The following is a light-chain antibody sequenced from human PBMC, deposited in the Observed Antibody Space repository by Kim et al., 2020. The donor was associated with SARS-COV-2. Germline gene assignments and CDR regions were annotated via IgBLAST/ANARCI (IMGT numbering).Light chain of an antibody. CDR2: GKN. V-gene: IGLV3-19*01. J-gene: IGLJ1*01. CDR3: NSRSNHGTIYV. Sequence: SSELTQDPAVSVALGQTVRITCQGDSLRSYYSSWYQQKPGQAPVLVIYGKNNRPSGIPDRLSGSSSGNTASLTLTRAQAEDEADYFCNSRSNHGTIYV. CDR1: SLRSYY.